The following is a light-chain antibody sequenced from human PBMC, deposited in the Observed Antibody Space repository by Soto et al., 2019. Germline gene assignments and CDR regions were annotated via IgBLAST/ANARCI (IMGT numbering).Light chain of an antibody. V-gene: IGKV1-12*01. J-gene: IGKJ3*01. CDR2: AAS. CDR1: QDIRSW. Sequence: DVQMTQSPPSVSASVGDRVTITCRASQDIRSWLAWYHQKSGTAPKLLILAASNLQSGVPSRFSGGGSATDFTLTISSLQPEDFATYYCQQASSFPFTFGPGTKVDIK. CDR3: QQASSFPFT.